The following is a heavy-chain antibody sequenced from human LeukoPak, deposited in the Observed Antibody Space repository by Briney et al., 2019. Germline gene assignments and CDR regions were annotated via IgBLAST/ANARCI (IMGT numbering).Heavy chain of an antibody. CDR3: ARVPVAYCGGDCYSIFDY. CDR2: INPNSGGT. Sequence: ASVKVSCKASGYTFTGYYMHWVRQAPGQGLEWMGWINPNSGGTNYAQKFQGRVTMTRDTSISTAYMELSRLRSDDTAVYYCARVPVAYCGGDCYSIFDYWGQGTLVTVSS. J-gene: IGHJ4*02. V-gene: IGHV1-2*02. CDR1: GYTFTGYY. D-gene: IGHD2-21*02.